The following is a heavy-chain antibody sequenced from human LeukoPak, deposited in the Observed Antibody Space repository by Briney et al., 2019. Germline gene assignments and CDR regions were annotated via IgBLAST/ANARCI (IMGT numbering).Heavy chain of an antibody. D-gene: IGHD2-2*01. J-gene: IGHJ4*02. CDR3: ARGKRHCSSTSCYGLPIDY. CDR1: GGSFSGYY. V-gene: IGHV4-34*01. Sequence: SETLSLTCAVYGGSFSGYYWSWIRQPPGKGLEWIGEINHSGSTNYNPSLKRRVTISVYTSKNQFSLKLSSVTAADTAVYYCARGKRHCSSTSCYGLPIDYWGQGTLVTVSS. CDR2: INHSGST.